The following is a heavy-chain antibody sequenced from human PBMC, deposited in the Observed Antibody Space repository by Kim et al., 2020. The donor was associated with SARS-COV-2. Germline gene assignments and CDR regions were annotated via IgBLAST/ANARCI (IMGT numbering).Heavy chain of an antibody. D-gene: IGHD5-18*01. J-gene: IGHJ6*02. CDR1: GYTFTSYG. Sequence: ASVKVSCKASGYTFTSYGISWVRQAPGQGLEWMGWISAYNGNTNYAQKLQGRVTMTTDTSTSTAYMELRSLRSDDTAVYYCAREGVQLWQQEHYYYYGMDVWGQGTTVTVSS. CDR2: ISAYNGNT. CDR3: AREGVQLWQQEHYYYYGMDV. V-gene: IGHV1-18*04.